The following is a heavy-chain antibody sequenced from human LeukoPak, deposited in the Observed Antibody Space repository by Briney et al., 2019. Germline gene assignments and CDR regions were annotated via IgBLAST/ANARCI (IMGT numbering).Heavy chain of an antibody. CDR1: GFTVSSDY. Sequence: GGSLRLSCAASGFTVSSDYMSWVRQAPGKELQWVTILYSGGATYYADSVKGRFTISRDNSKNTLYLQMSSLRAEDTAVYFCARHRGSSLFVDYWGQGTLVTVSS. J-gene: IGHJ4*02. D-gene: IGHD1-26*01. V-gene: IGHV3-53*01. CDR2: LYSGGAT. CDR3: ARHRGSSLFVDY.